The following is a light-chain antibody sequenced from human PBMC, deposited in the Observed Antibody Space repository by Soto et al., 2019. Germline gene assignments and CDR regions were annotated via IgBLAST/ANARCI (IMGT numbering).Light chain of an antibody. J-gene: IGKJ4*01. V-gene: IGKV2-30*01. CDR1: QSLVDSDGNTY. CDR3: MQGTHWPPT. Sequence: DVVMTQSPLSLPVTLGQPASISCRSSQSLVDSDGNTYLNWFQQRPGQSPRRLIYKVSNRDSGVPDRFSGSGSGTDFTLKISRVEAEDVGVYYCMQGTHWPPTFGGGTKV. CDR2: KVS.